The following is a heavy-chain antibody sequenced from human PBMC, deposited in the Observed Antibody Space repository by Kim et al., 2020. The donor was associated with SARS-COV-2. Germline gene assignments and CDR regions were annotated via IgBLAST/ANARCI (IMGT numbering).Heavy chain of an antibody. D-gene: IGHD2-8*02. Sequence: DETEKNYVDSVKGRFTISRDTAENSLYLQMHSLTVGDTAVYYCATGPWWGQGTLVTVSS. CDR3: ATGPW. CDR2: DETEK. J-gene: IGHJ4*02. V-gene: IGHV3-7*01.